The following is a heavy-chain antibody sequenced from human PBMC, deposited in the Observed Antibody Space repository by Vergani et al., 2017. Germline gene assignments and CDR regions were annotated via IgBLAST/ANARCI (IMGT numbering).Heavy chain of an antibody. CDR3: AKGLNYYYMYV. Sequence: QVQLVESGGGVVQPGRSLRLSCAASGFTFSSYGMHWVRQAAGKGLEWVAVISYDGSNKYYADSMKGRFTISRDNSKNTLYLQMNSLRAEDTAVYYCAKGLNYYYMYVWGKGTTVTVSS. CDR1: GFTFSSYG. V-gene: IGHV3-30*18. J-gene: IGHJ6*03. CDR2: ISYDGSNK.